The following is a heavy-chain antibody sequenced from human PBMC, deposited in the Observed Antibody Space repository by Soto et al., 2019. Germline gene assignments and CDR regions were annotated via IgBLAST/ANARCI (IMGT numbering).Heavy chain of an antibody. Sequence: SETLSLTCAVYGGSFSGYYWSWIRQPPGKGLEWIGEINHSGSTNYNPSLKSRVTISVDTSKNQFSLKLSSVTAADTAVYYCARGGDSSSWYNGMDVWGQGTTVTVSS. CDR3: ARGGDSSSWYNGMDV. D-gene: IGHD6-13*01. CDR1: GGSFSGYY. V-gene: IGHV4-34*01. J-gene: IGHJ6*02. CDR2: INHSGST.